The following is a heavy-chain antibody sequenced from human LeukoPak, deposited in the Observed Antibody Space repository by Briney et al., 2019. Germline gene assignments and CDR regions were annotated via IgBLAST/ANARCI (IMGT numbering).Heavy chain of an antibody. D-gene: IGHD2-21*02. Sequence: PSETLSLTCTVSGDSSNVYYWTWLRQPPGKGLEWIGYIYDSGITNYNPSLKSRLTISLDTSKKHFSLNLTSMTASDTAMYYCARGGVVTADLGYWGQGTLVTVSS. V-gene: IGHV4-4*08. CDR1: GDSSNVYY. CDR3: ARGGVVTADLGY. CDR2: IYDSGIT. J-gene: IGHJ4*02.